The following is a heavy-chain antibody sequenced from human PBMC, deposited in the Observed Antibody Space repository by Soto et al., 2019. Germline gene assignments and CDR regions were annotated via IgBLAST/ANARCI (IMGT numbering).Heavy chain of an antibody. Sequence: SETLSLTCTVSGGSISSGGYYWSWIRQHPGEGLEWIGYIYYSGSTYYNPSLKSRVTISVDTSKNQFSLKLSSVTAADTAVYYCARSPTNIAAAAVYWFDPWGQGTLVTVSS. J-gene: IGHJ5*02. CDR3: ARSPTNIAAAAVYWFDP. CDR1: GGSISSGGYY. V-gene: IGHV4-31*03. CDR2: IYYSGST. D-gene: IGHD6-13*01.